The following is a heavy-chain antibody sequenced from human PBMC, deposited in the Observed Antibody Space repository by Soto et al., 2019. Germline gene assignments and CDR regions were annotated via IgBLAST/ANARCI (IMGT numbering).Heavy chain of an antibody. Sequence: ASVKVSCKASGYTFPTYDISWVRQAPGQGLEWMGWISPYNGNTNYAQKLQGRVTMTTDTSKNQFSLKLSSVTAADTAVYYCARGGSARDVLRFLEWLPTGGDWFDPWGQGTLVTVSS. CDR2: ISPYNGNT. V-gene: IGHV1-18*01. CDR3: ARGGSARDVLRFLEWLPTGGDWFDP. CDR1: GYTFPTYD. J-gene: IGHJ5*02. D-gene: IGHD3-3*01.